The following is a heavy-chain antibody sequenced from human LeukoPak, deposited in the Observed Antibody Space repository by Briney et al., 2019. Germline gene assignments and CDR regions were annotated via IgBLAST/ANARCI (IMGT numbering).Heavy chain of an antibody. J-gene: IGHJ4*02. Sequence: SVKDSCKASGGTFSSYAISWVRQAPGQGLEWMGGIIPIFGTANYAQKFQGRVTITTDESTSTAYMELSSLRSEDTAVYYCASSGSYRPYDYWGQGTLVTVSS. V-gene: IGHV1-69*05. CDR1: GGTFSSYA. CDR2: IIPIFGTA. D-gene: IGHD1-26*01. CDR3: ASSGSYRPYDY.